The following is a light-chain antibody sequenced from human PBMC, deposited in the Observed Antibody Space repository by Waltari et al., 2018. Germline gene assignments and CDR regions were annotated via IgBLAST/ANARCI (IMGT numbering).Light chain of an antibody. CDR2: GKN. J-gene: IGLJ3*02. CDR3: NSRDSSGNRWV. V-gene: IGLV3-19*01. Sequence: SSELTQDPAVSVALGQTVRITCPGGRLKNNYTTWYQQKPGQAPILVIYGKNNRPSGIPDRFSGSSSGNTASLTITGAQAEDEADYYCNSRDSSGNRWVFGGGTKLTVL. CDR1: RLKNNY.